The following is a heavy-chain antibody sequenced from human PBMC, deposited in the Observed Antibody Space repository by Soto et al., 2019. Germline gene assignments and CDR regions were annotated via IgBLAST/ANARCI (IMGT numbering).Heavy chain of an antibody. D-gene: IGHD1-20*01. J-gene: IGHJ6*03. Sequence: QVQLVQSGAEVKKPGSSVKVSCKASGGTFSSYTISWVRQAPGQGLELMGRIIPILGIANYAQKFQGRVTITADKSTSTADRELSSLSSEDTAVYYCARDITRMTNHSCDMDVWGKGTTVTVSS. CDR2: IIPILGIA. V-gene: IGHV1-69*08. CDR1: GGTFSSYT. CDR3: ARDITRMTNHSCDMDV.